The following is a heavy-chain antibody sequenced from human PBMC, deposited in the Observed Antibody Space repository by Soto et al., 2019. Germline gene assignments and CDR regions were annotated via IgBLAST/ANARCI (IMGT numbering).Heavy chain of an antibody. V-gene: IGHV1-18*01. CDR1: GYTFTSFG. Sequence: QVQLVQSGTEVKKPGASVKVSCKASGYTFTSFGIGWVRQAPGQGLEWMGWINVYNGNTYYVQKLQGRVTMTTDTSTSTTYMEMRSLRSDATAVYYCARVPFSSSWYGVDYWGQGTLITVPS. J-gene: IGHJ4*02. CDR3: ARVPFSSSWYGVDY. CDR2: INVYNGNT. D-gene: IGHD6-13*01.